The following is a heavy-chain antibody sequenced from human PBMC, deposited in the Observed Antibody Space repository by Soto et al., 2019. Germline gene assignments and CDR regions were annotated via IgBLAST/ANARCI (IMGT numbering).Heavy chain of an antibody. CDR3: AKGQPNWKQLQFFDL. D-gene: IGHD1-1*01. V-gene: IGHV3-23*01. J-gene: IGHJ2*01. CDR2: ISVSGSST. Sequence: EVQLLESGGGLVQPGGSLRLSCAASGFTFSDCAVNWDRQAPGKGLEWVSGISVSGSSTYYADSVKGRFTISRDNSNNTLYLQMNSLRGEDTAVYYCAKGQPNWKQLQFFDLWGRGTLVTVSS. CDR1: GFTFSDCA.